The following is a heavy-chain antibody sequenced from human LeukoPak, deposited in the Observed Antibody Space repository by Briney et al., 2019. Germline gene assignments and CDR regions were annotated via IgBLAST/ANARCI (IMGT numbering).Heavy chain of an antibody. CDR1: GFTFSSYA. CDR2: ISGSGGST. D-gene: IGHD1-26*01. CDR3: AKDRPRVRGVGFYFDY. V-gene: IGHV3-23*01. J-gene: IGHJ4*02. Sequence: GGSLRLSCAASGFTFSSYAMSRVRQAPGKGLEWVSAISGSGGSTYYADSVKGRFTISRDNSKNTLYLQMNSLRAEDTAVYYCAKDRPRVRGVGFYFDYWGQGTLVTVSS.